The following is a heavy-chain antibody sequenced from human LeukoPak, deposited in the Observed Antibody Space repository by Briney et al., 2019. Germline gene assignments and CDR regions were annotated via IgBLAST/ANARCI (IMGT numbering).Heavy chain of an antibody. D-gene: IGHD4-17*01. CDR2: IYHSGGT. CDR3: ARTTVTTLFDY. V-gene: IGHV4-30-2*01. CDR1: GGSNSSGGYS. J-gene: IGHJ4*02. Sequence: PSETLSLTCAVSGGSNSSGGYSWSWIRQPPGKGLEWIGYIYHSGGTYYNPSLKSRVTISVDRSKNQFSLKLSSVTAADTAVYYCARTTVTTLFDYWGQGTLVTVSS.